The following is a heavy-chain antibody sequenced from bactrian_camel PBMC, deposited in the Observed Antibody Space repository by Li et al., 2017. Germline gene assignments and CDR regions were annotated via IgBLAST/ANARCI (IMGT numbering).Heavy chain of an antibody. CDR1: GYTYSSCS. V-gene: IGHV3S1*01. J-gene: IGHJ4*01. CDR3: APVVSNF. D-gene: IGHD2*01. Sequence: HVQLVESGGGLVQPGGSLRLSCAASGYTYSSCSMDWYRQAPGKERELVSRVFTDRRTYYRDSVKGRFTISRDNAKNTLYLQMNSVKSEDTATYYCAPVVSNFWGQGTQVTVS. CDR2: VFTDRRT.